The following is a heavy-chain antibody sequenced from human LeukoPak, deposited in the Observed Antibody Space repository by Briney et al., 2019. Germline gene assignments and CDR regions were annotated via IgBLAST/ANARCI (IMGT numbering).Heavy chain of an antibody. D-gene: IGHD5-18*01. CDR1: GGSISSYY. J-gene: IGHJ4*02. CDR3: ARQISLSLDTAMGPFDY. Sequence: SETLSLTCTVSGGSISSYYRSWIRQPPGKGLEWIGYIYYSGSTNYNPSLKSRVTISVDTSKNQFSLKLSSVTAADTAVYYCARQISLSLDTAMGPFDYWGRGTLVTVSS. CDR2: IYYSGST. V-gene: IGHV4-59*08.